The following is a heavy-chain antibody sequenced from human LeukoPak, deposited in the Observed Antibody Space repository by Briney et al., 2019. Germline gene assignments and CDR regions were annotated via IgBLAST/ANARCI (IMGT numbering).Heavy chain of an antibody. D-gene: IGHD3-3*01. Sequence: GGSLRLSCAASVFTFSSYAMSWVRQAPGKGLEWVSGISGSGGATYYADSVKGRFTISRDNSKNILYLQMNSLRAEDTAVYYCVGVVGQRGFDIWGQGTMVTVSS. CDR1: VFTFSSYA. J-gene: IGHJ3*02. CDR3: VGVVGQRGFDI. V-gene: IGHV3-23*01. CDR2: ISGSGGAT.